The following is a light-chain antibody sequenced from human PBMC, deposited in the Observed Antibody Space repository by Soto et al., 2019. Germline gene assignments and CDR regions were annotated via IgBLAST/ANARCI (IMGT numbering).Light chain of an antibody. Sequence: QSALTPPPSVSGAPGERGTVPCTGGSSNVWEGWEVRWYQQLPGKPTERLIYSTSNRHSGVPDRFSGSKSGTSASLAVTGLQAEAEADYYCQYYDSRLSASDGFG. CDR3: QYYDSRLSASDG. CDR1: SSNVWEGWE. V-gene: IGLV1-40*01. J-gene: IGLJ1*01. CDR2: STS.